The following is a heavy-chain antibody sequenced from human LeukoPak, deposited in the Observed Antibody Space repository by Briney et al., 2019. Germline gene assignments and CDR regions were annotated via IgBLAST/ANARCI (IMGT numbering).Heavy chain of an antibody. CDR3: ARGDDYVWGSYRYTRGDAFDI. CDR1: GGSFSGYY. J-gene: IGHJ3*02. Sequence: SETLSLTCAVYGGSFSGYYWSWIRQPPGKGLEWIGEINHSGSTNYNPSLKSRVTISVDTSKNQFSLKLSSVTAADTAVYYCARGDDYVWGSYRYTRGDAFDIWGQGTMVTVSS. CDR2: INHSGST. D-gene: IGHD3-16*02. V-gene: IGHV4-34*01.